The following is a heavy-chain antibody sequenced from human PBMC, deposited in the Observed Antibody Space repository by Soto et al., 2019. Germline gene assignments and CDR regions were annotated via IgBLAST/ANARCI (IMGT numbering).Heavy chain of an antibody. Sequence: EVQLVESGGDLVKPGGSLRLSCAASGFTVSSDWMGWVRQAPGKGLEWVGRIKSKNDGGTTDYAAPVKGRFTISRDGSKNTLYVQMNSLKAEDTAVYYCTTERGVGPRPLFASGGEGTVVTVSS. CDR1: GFTVSSDW. D-gene: IGHD1-26*01. CDR3: TTERGVGPRPLFAS. V-gene: IGHV3-15*01. J-gene: IGHJ4*02. CDR2: IKSKNDGGTT.